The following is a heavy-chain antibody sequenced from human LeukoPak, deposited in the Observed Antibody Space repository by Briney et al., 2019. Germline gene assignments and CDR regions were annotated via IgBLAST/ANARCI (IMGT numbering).Heavy chain of an antibody. J-gene: IGHJ6*04. CDR2: ISGSGFNI. CDR3: AKGTGEGYYYYGMDV. Sequence: PGGSLRLSCAASGFSFSSCAMSWVRQAPGKGLEWVAAISGSGFNIYYADSVKGRFTLSRDNSKNPLYLQMNSLRAEDTAVYYCAKGTGEGYYYYGMDVWGEGTTVTVSS. CDR1: GFSFSSCA. V-gene: IGHV3-23*01. D-gene: IGHD7-27*01.